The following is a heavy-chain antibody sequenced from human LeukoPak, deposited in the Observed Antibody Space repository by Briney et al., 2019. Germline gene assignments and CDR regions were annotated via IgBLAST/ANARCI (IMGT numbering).Heavy chain of an antibody. Sequence: GGSPRLSCAASGFTFSSYATSWVRQAPGKGLEWISGINSGGSTYYADSVKGRFTISRDNSKNTLYLQMNSLRTEHTAVYYCAKDEGSGWSPIDFWGQGTLVTVSS. D-gene: IGHD6-19*01. CDR1: GFTFSSYA. CDR2: INSGGST. J-gene: IGHJ4*02. V-gene: IGHV3-23*01. CDR3: AKDEGSGWSPIDF.